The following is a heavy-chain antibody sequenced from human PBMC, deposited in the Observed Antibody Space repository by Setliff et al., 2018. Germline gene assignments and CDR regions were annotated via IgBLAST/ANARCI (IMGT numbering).Heavy chain of an antibody. J-gene: IGHJ5*02. CDR3: ARGKSVTASNWFDP. Sequence: SETLSLTCTVSGGSISSGGYYWSWIRQHPGKGLEWIGYIYYSGSTYYNPSLKSRVTISVDTSKNQFSLKLSSVTAADTAVYYCARGKSVTASNWFDPWGQGTLVTVSS. V-gene: IGHV4-31*03. CDR2: IYYSGST. D-gene: IGHD5-18*01. CDR1: GGSISSGGYY.